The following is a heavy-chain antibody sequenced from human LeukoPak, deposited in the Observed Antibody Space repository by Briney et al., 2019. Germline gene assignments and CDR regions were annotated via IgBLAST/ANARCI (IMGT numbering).Heavy chain of an antibody. V-gene: IGHV1-8*03. CDR2: MNPNSGNT. D-gene: IGHD2-2*02. CDR3: ARGYGYCSSTSCYTVGYYYYYMNV. Sequence: GASEKVSCKASGDTFTSYDINWVRQATGQGLEWMGWMNPNSGNTGYAQKFQGRVTITRNTSISTAYMELSSLRSEDTAVYYSARGYGYCSSTSCYTVGYYYYYMNVWVKGTTVTVSS. J-gene: IGHJ6*03. CDR1: GDTFTSYD.